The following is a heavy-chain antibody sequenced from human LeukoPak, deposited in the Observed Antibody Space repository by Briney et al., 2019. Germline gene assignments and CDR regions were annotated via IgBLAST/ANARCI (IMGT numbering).Heavy chain of an antibody. Sequence: PGGSLRLSCAASGFTFSSYSMNWVRQAPGKGLEWVSYISSSSTTIYYADSVKGRFTISRDNAKNSLYLQMNSLITEDTAVYYCAKDMQLRFLEWLSGGIDSWGQGTLLTVSS. CDR2: ISSSSTTI. D-gene: IGHD3-3*01. CDR1: GFTFSSYS. V-gene: IGHV3-48*01. J-gene: IGHJ4*02. CDR3: AKDMQLRFLEWLSGGIDS.